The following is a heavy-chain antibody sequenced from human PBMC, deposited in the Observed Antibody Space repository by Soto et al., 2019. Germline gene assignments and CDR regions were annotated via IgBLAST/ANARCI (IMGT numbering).Heavy chain of an antibody. V-gene: IGHV1-69*01. CDR1: GGTFSSYA. CDR3: ASLKGDYVGPNYYYYGMDV. CDR2: IIPIFGTA. Sequence: QVQLVQSGAEVKKPGSSVKVSCKASGGTFSSYAISWVRQAPGQGLEWMGGIIPIFGTANYAQKFQGRVTITADESTSTAYMELSSLRSEDTAVYYCASLKGDYVGPNYYYYGMDVWGQGTTVTVSS. J-gene: IGHJ6*02. D-gene: IGHD4-17*01.